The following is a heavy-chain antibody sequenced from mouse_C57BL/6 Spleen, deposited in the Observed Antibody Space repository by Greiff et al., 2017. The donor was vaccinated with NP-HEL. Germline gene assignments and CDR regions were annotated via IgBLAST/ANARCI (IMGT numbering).Heavy chain of an antibody. V-gene: IGHV1-64*01. CDR1: GYTFTSYW. Sequence: QVQLQQPGAELVKPGASVKLSCKASGYTFTSYWMHWVKQRPGQGLEWIGMIHPNSGSTNYNEKFKSKATLTVDKSSSTAYMQLSRLTSADSAVCYCARSGGDGMDYWGQGTSVTVSS. J-gene: IGHJ4*01. CDR2: IHPNSGST. D-gene: IGHD2-3*01. CDR3: ARSGGDGMDY.